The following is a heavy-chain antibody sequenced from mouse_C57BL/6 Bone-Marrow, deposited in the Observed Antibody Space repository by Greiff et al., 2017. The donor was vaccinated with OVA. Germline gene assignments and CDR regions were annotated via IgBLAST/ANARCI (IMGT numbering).Heavy chain of an antibody. CDR1: GYTFTSYW. CDR2: IYPGSGST. D-gene: IGHD1-1*01. J-gene: IGHJ4*01. CDR3: ARFSIYYYGSSFLDD. Sequence: QVQLQQPGAELVKPGASVKMSCKASGYTFTSYWITWVKQRPGQGLEWIGDIYPGSGSTNYNEKFKSKATLTVDTSSSTAYMQLSSLTSEDSAVYYCARFSIYYYGSSFLDDWGQGTSVTVSS. V-gene: IGHV1-55*01.